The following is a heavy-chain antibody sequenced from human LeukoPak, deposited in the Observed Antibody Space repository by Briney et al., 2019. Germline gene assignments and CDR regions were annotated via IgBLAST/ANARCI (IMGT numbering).Heavy chain of an antibody. V-gene: IGHV4-30-2*01. D-gene: IGHD2-2*01. CDR1: GGSISSGGYF. Sequence: PSQTLSLTCTVSGGSISSGGYFWSWVRQPPGKGLEWIVEINHSGSTNYNPSLKSRVTISVDTSKNQFSLKLSSVTAADTAVYYCASLDLVAKTHCSSTSCLDLGPDYWGQGTLVTVSS. J-gene: IGHJ4*02. CDR2: INHSGST. CDR3: ASLDLVAKTHCSSTSCLDLGPDY.